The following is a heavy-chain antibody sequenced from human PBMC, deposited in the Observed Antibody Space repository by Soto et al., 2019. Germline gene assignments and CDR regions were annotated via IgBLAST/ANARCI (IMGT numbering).Heavy chain of an antibody. CDR2: IIPAFGTA. V-gene: IGHV1-69*06. J-gene: IGHJ4*02. D-gene: IGHD2-2*01. CDR3: ARGLDQPPVGLYFDT. CDR1: GGTFNSYL. Sequence: SVKVSCKTSGGTFNSYLIDWVRQAPGQGLEWMGGIIPAFGTAKYAQKLQGRVTITADKSTTTAYMELRTLTSEDTAVYYCARGLDQPPVGLYFDTWGQGTLVTVS.